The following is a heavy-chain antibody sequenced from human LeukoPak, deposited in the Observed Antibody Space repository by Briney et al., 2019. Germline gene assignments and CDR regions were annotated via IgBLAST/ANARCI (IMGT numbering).Heavy chain of an antibody. CDR1: GFTFAKYA. D-gene: IGHD3-3*01. CDR3: AKEYDFWSGSYFADY. Sequence: GGSLKLSCVGSGFTFAKYAMTWVREAPGKGLEWVSVISGSGNVTYYSESVKGRFTISRDNSKNTLYLQMNSLRAEDTAVYYCAKEYDFWSGSYFADYWGQGTLVTVSS. J-gene: IGHJ4*02. CDR2: ISGSGNVT. V-gene: IGHV3-23*01.